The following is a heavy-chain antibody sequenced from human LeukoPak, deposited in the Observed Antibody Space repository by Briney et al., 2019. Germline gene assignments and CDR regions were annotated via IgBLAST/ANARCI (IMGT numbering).Heavy chain of an antibody. D-gene: IGHD2-2*02. V-gene: IGHV1-3*03. Sequence: GASVKVSCKASGYTFTGYIMHWVRQAPGQRLEWLGCINPDNGYTTYSQEFQGRVTITRDTSASTAYMELSSLRSEDLAVYYCTLYNYWGQGTLVTVSS. J-gene: IGHJ4*02. CDR1: GYTFTGYI. CDR2: INPDNGYT. CDR3: TLYNY.